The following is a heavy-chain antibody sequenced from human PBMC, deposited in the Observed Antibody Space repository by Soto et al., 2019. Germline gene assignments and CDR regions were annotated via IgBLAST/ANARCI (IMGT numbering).Heavy chain of an antibody. CDR2: ISGSGGST. CDR1: GFTFSSYA. D-gene: IGHD3-9*01. V-gene: IGHV3-23*01. J-gene: IGHJ4*02. CDR3: AKDRLRYFDWLKSPPKFDY. Sequence: PGGSLRLSCAASGFTFSSYAMSWVRQAPGKGLEWVSAISGSGGSTYYADSVKGRFTISRDNSKNTLYLQMNSLRAEDTAVYYCAKDRLRYFDWLKSPPKFDYWGQGTLVTVSS.